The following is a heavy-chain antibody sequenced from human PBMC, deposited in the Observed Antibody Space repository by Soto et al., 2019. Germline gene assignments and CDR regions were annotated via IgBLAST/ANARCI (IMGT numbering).Heavy chain of an antibody. CDR2: INPNSGGT. CDR1: GYTFTGYY. CDR3: ARDGAIAAAYYFDY. J-gene: IGHJ4*02. Sequence: ASVKVSCKASGYTFTGYYMHWVRQAPGQGLEWMGWINPNSGGTNYAQKFQGWVTMTRDTSISTAYMELSRLRSDDTAVYYCARDGAIAAAYYFDYWGQGTLVTVSS. V-gene: IGHV1-2*04. D-gene: IGHD6-13*01.